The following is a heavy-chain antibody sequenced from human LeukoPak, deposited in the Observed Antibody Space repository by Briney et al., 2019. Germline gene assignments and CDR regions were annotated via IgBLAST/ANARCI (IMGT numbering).Heavy chain of an antibody. J-gene: IGHJ6*03. D-gene: IGHD3-3*01. Sequence: GASVKVSCKASGYTFTGCYMHWVRQAPGQGLEWMGWINPNSGGTNYAQKFQGRVTMTRDTSISTAYMELSRLRSDDTAVYYCARSGRSDFWSGYYYYYYYMDVWGKGTTVTVSS. CDR3: ARSGRSDFWSGYYYYYYYMDV. CDR2: INPNSGGT. CDR1: GYTFTGCY. V-gene: IGHV1-2*02.